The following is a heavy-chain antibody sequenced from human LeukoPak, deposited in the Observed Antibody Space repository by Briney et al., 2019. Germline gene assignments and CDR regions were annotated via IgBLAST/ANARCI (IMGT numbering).Heavy chain of an antibody. J-gene: IGHJ6*03. D-gene: IGHD1-26*01. V-gene: IGHV3-21*01. CDR2: ITSSSTYI. Sequence: GGSLRLSCAASGFTFSTYNMNWVRQAPGKGLEWVSSITSSSTYIYYADSVKGRFTISRDNAKNSLYLQMNSLRAEDTAVYYCARDPYSGGYGDYYYYYMDRWGQGTTVTISS. CDR3: ARDPYSGGYGDYYYYYMDR. CDR1: GFTFSTYN.